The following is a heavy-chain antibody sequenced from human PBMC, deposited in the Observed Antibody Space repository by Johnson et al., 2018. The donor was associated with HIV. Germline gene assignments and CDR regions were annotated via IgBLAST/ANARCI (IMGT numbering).Heavy chain of an antibody. CDR2: ISYDGSNK. Sequence: QVQLVESGGGLVQPGGSLRLSCAASGLTFSSYAMYCVRQAPGKGLEWVAVISYDGSNKYYADSVKGRFTISRDNSKNTLYLQMNSLRAEDTAVYYCAKEGYCSSTSCYENAFDIWGQGTMVTVSS. CDR3: AKEGYCSSTSCYENAFDI. D-gene: IGHD2-2*01. V-gene: IGHV3-30-3*01. J-gene: IGHJ3*02. CDR1: GLTFSSYA.